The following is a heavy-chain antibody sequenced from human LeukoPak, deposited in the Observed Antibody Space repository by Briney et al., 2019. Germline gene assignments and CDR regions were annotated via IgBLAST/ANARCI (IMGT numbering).Heavy chain of an antibody. CDR3: ARGPNSNWSGLDF. CDR2: ISPTGSTT. D-gene: IGHD6-6*01. Sequence: GGSLRLSCTASGFSFSGHWMHWARHLPGKGLVWVSRISPTGSTTSYADSVKGRFTVSRDNAKNTLYLQVNNLRAEDTAVYYCARGPNSNWSGLDFWGQGALLTVSS. CDR1: GFSFSGHW. V-gene: IGHV3-74*01. J-gene: IGHJ4*02.